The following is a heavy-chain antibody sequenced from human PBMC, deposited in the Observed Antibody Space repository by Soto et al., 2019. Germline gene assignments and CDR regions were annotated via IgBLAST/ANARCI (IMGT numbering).Heavy chain of an antibody. CDR1: GGSFSSSSYY. V-gene: IGHV4-39*01. CDR3: ARLSADYGDD. Sequence: QLQLQESGPGLVKPSETLSLTCTVSGGSFSSSSYYWGWIRQPPGKGLEWIGSISYNGRTYHNPSLKSRVTISVDTSKKQFSLKLSSVTAADTAVYYCARLSADYGDDWGQGSLVTVSS. CDR2: ISYNGRT. J-gene: IGHJ4*02.